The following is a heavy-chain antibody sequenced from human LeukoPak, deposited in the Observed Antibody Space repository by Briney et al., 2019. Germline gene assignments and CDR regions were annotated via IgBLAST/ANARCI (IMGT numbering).Heavy chain of an antibody. V-gene: IGHV3-21*01. CDR2: ISSSRSYI. CDR3: ARDSDWDDAFDI. Sequence: GGSLRLSCAASGFTFSSYSMNWVRQAPGKGLEWVSSISSSRSYIYNADSVRGGFTISRDNAKNSLYLQTNSLRAGDTAVYYCARDSDWDDAFDIWGQGTMVTVSS. D-gene: IGHD3-9*01. CDR1: GFTFSSYS. J-gene: IGHJ3*02.